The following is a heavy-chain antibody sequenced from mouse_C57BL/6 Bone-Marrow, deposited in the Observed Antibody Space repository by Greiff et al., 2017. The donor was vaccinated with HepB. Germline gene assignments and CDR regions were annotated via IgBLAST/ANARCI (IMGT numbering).Heavy chain of an antibody. CDR1: GYTFTSYW. J-gene: IGHJ3*01. D-gene: IGHD2-5*01. V-gene: IGHV1-52*01. Sequence: QVQLQQPGAELVRPGSSVKLSCKASGYTFTSYWLHWVKQRPIQGLEWIGNIDPSDSETHYNQKFKDKATLTVDKSSSTAYMQFSSVTSEDSAVYYCARSASNPSWVAYWGQGTLVTVSA. CDR2: IDPSDSET. CDR3: ARSASNPSWVAY.